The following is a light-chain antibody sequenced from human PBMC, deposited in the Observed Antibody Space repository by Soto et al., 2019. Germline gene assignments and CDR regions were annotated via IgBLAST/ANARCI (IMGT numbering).Light chain of an antibody. CDR2: KAS. Sequence: DIQMTQSPSTLSASVGDRVTITCRASQSISSWLAWYQQKPGKAPKLLIYKASSLKSGVPSRFSGSGSGTAFTLTISSLQPDDFATYYCQQYYSYPWTFGQGTKVEIK. V-gene: IGKV1-5*03. J-gene: IGKJ1*01. CDR3: QQYYSYPWT. CDR1: QSISSW.